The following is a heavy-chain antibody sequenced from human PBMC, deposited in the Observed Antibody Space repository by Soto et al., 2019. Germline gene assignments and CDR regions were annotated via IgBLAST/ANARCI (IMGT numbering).Heavy chain of an antibody. CDR3: ARGRLYYYDSSDY. V-gene: IGHV3-74*01. J-gene: IGHJ4*02. D-gene: IGHD3-22*01. Sequence: GGSLRLSCTASGFTFGTYWIHWVRQAPGKGLMWASRINIDGSTTNYADSVKGRFTISRDNAKNTVYLQMNSLTAEDTAMYYCARGRLYYYDSSDYWGQGTLVTVSS. CDR1: GFTFGTYW. CDR2: INIDGSTT.